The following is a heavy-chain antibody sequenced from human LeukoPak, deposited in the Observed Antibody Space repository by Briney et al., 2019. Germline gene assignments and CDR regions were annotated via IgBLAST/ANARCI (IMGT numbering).Heavy chain of an antibody. CDR1: GGSISSYY. CDR2: FYYSGST. D-gene: IGHD5-18*01. Sequence: PSQTLSLTCAVSGGSISSYYWSWIRQPPGKGLEWRGFFYYSGSTNYNPSLKSRVTISVDTSKNHFSLKLSSVTAADTAVYHCARGPGGYSYGYYFDYWGQGTLVTVSS. V-gene: IGHV4-59*01. CDR3: ARGPGGYSYGYYFDY. J-gene: IGHJ4*02.